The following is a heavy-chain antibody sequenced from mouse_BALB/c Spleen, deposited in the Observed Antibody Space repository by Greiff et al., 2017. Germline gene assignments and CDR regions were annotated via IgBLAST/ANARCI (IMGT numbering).Heavy chain of an antibody. V-gene: IGHV7-3*02. CDR1: GFTFTDYY. Sequence: EVQGVESGGGLVQPGGSLRLSCATSGFTFTDYYMSWVRQPPGKALEWLGFIRNKANGYTTEYSASVKGRFTISRDNSQSILYLQMNTLRAEDSATYYCARALANWDWYFDVWGAGTTVTVSS. J-gene: IGHJ1*01. CDR2: IRNKANGYTT. D-gene: IGHD4-1*01. CDR3: ARALANWDWYFDV.